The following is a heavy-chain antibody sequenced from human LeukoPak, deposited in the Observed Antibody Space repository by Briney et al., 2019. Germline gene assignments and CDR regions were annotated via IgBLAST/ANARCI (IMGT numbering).Heavy chain of an antibody. V-gene: IGHV1-69*13. CDR2: IIPMFGTT. CDR3: ARLGWGLRSLDY. CDR1: GGTFSSYA. J-gene: IGHJ4*02. D-gene: IGHD2-21*02. Sequence: ASVKVSCKTSGGTFSSYAFSWVRQAPGQGLEWMGGIIPMFGTTDQAQRFQGRVTISADESTSTAYMELRSLRSDDTAVYYCARLGWGLRSLDYWGQGTLVTVSS.